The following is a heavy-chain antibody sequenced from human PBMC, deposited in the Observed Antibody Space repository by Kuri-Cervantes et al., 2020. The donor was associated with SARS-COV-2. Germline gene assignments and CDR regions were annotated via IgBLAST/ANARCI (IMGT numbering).Heavy chain of an antibody. J-gene: IGHJ4*02. Sequence: SVNVSCKPSGYTFTSYGICWVRQAPGQGLEWMGLISAYNGNTNCAQKLQGRVTMTTDTSTSTAYMELGSLRSDDTAVYYCARGFCSSNSCYYFDYWGQGTLVTVSS. D-gene: IGHD2-2*01. CDR2: ISAYNGNT. CDR1: GYTFTSYG. CDR3: ARGFCSSNSCYYFDY. V-gene: IGHV1-18*01.